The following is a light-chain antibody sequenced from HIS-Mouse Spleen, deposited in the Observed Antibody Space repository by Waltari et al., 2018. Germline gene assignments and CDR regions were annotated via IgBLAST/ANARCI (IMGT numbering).Light chain of an antibody. CDR2: DAS. Sequence: EIVLTQSPATLSLSPGERATLSGRASQSVSSYLAWYQQKPGQAPRLLIYDASNRATGIPARFSGSGSGTDFTLTISSLEPEDFAVYYCQQRSNWPGITFGPGTKEDIK. CDR3: QQRSNWPGIT. CDR1: QSVSSY. V-gene: IGKV3-11*01. J-gene: IGKJ3*01.